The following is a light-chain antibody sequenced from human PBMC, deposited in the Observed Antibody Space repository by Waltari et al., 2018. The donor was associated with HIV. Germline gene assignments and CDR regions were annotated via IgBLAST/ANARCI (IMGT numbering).Light chain of an antibody. V-gene: IGLV1-47*01. CDR2: RNN. Sequence: LTQPPSASGTPGQRVTVSCSGSSSNIGSNYVYWYQQLPGTAPKLLISRNNQRPSGVPDRFSGSKSGTAASLAISGLRSEDEADYYCAAWDDSLSGRVFGGGTKLTVL. J-gene: IGLJ3*02. CDR3: AAWDDSLSGRV. CDR1: SSNIGSNY.